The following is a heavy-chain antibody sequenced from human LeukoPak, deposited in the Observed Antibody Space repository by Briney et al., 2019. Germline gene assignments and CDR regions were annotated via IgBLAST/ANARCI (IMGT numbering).Heavy chain of an antibody. Sequence: GASVKVSCKASGYTFTSYGISWVRQAPGQGLEWMGWISAYNGNTNYAQKFQGRVTMTRDTSISTAYMELSRLRSDDTAEYYCARGPVRYFDWLPRPYYFDYWGQGTLVTVSS. D-gene: IGHD3-9*01. CDR2: ISAYNGNT. J-gene: IGHJ4*02. CDR1: GYTFTSYG. V-gene: IGHV1-18*01. CDR3: ARGPVRYFDWLPRPYYFDY.